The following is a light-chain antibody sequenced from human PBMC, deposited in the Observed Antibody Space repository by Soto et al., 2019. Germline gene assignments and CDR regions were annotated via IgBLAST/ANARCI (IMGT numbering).Light chain of an antibody. V-gene: IGKV1-39*01. Sequence: ITQSPSSLSLFVGDRVTLTCRASQSIGTFLSWYQQKSGRDSNLLIYAASSLQLGVPSRLSCSGSGTTFPLIISSLLAEDFATYFCQQNYYTPITFGQGTRLEIK. CDR3: QQNYYTPIT. CDR2: AAS. J-gene: IGKJ5*01. CDR1: QSIGTF.